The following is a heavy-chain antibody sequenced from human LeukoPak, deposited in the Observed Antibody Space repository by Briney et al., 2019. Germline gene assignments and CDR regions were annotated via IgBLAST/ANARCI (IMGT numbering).Heavy chain of an antibody. Sequence: PGRSLRLSCAASGFTFSSYAMHWVRQAPGKGLEWVAVISYDGSNKYYADSVKGRFTISRDNSKNTLYLQMNSLRAEDTAVYYCARDGPGGDYWGQGTLVTVSS. CDR2: ISYDGSNK. V-gene: IGHV3-30-3*01. CDR3: ARDGPGGDY. J-gene: IGHJ4*02. CDR1: GFTFSSYA. D-gene: IGHD1-26*01.